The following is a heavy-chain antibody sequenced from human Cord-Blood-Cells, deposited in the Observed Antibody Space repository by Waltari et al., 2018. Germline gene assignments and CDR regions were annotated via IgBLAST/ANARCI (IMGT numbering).Heavy chain of an antibody. D-gene: IGHD3-22*01. CDR3: ARPYGSSGYYYTPYAFDI. J-gene: IGHJ3*02. V-gene: IGHV4-34*01. CDR2: INHSGST. Sequence: QVQLQQWGAGLLKPSETLSLTCAVYGGSFSGYYWSWIRQPPGQGLEWTGEINHSGSTNYNPSLKSRVTISVDTSKNQFSLKLSSVTAADTAVYYCARPYGSSGYYYTPYAFDIWGQGTMVTVSS. CDR1: GGSFSGYY.